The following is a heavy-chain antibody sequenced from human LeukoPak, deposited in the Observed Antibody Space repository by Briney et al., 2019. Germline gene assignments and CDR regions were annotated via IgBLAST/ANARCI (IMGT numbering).Heavy chain of an antibody. CDR2: ISSSSSTI. CDR3: ARASVPYCSSTSCYRPYYFDY. V-gene: IGHV3-48*04. J-gene: IGHJ4*02. D-gene: IGHD2-2*01. Sequence: GGSLRLSCAASGFTFSSYSMNWVRQAPGKGLEWVSYISSSSSTIYYADSVKGRFTISRDNAKNSLYLQMNSLRAEDTAVYYCARASVPYCSSTSCYRPYYFDYWGQGTLVTVSS. CDR1: GFTFSSYS.